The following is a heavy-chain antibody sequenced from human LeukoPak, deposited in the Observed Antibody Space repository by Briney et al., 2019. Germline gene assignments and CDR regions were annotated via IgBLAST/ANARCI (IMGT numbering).Heavy chain of an antibody. J-gene: IGHJ4*02. CDR3: ARAGDYYGSGIPFDF. V-gene: IGHV4-34*01. Sequence: SETLSLTCAVFGGSFSGYYWTWIRQPPGKGLEWIGEINYSGNANYNPPLKSRVTISLDTSKNQFSPKLISVTAADTAVYYCARAGDYYGSGIPFDFWGQGTLVTVSS. CDR2: INYSGNA. CDR1: GGSFSGYY. D-gene: IGHD3-10*01.